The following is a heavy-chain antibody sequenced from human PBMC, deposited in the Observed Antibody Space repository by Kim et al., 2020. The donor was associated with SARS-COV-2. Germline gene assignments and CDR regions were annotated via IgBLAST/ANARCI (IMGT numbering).Heavy chain of an antibody. V-gene: IGHV1-3*01. CDR3: VSSKDPPEGEYNYGMDV. CDR2: INAGNGNT. Sequence: ASVKVSCKASGYTFTTYAMHWVRQAPGQRLEWMGRINAGNGNTKYSQNFQGRVTITRDTSTSTAYMELSSLRSEDTAVYYCVSSKDPPEGEYNYGMDVGGQGTTVTVSS. J-gene: IGHJ6*02. CDR1: GYTFTTYA. D-gene: IGHD1-1*01.